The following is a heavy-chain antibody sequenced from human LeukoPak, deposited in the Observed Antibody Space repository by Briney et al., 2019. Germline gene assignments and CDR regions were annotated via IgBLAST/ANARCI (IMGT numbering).Heavy chain of an antibody. Sequence: GGSLRLSCAASGFTFGNYAMTWVRQAPGEGLEWVSAISGSGGSTYYADSVKGRFTISRDNSKNTLYLQMNSLRAEDTAIYYCAISYSSSWYQGDWGQGTLVTVSS. CDR3: AISYSSSWYQGD. CDR1: GFTFGNYA. CDR2: ISGSGGST. D-gene: IGHD6-13*01. V-gene: IGHV3-23*01. J-gene: IGHJ4*02.